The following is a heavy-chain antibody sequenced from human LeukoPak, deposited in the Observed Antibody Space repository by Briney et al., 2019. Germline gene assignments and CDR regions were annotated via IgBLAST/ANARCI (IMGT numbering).Heavy chain of an antibody. V-gene: IGHV3-11*06. CDR3: ARVLSSSWRAYYYYGMDV. CDR1: GFTLSDYY. D-gene: IGHD6-13*01. Sequence: GGSLRLSCAASGFTLSDYYMSWIRQAPGKGLEWVSYISSRSSYTKYADSVEGRLTISRDNAKNSLYLQMNSLRAEDTAVYYCARVLSSSWRAYYYYGMDVWGQGTTVTVSS. J-gene: IGHJ6*02. CDR2: ISSRSSYT.